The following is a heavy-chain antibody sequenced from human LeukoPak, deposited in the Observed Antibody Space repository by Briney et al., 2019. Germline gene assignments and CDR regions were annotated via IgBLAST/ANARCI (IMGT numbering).Heavy chain of an antibody. Sequence: PGGSLRLSCAASGFTFSDYYMSWIRQAPGKGLEWVSYISSSGSTIYYADSVKGRFTISRDNAKNSLYLQMNSLRAEDTAVYYCARDRTVAYYDSSGWSLAFDIWGQGTLVTVSS. CDR3: ARDRTVAYYDSSGWSLAFDI. D-gene: IGHD3-22*01. J-gene: IGHJ4*02. CDR1: GFTFSDYY. V-gene: IGHV3-11*04. CDR2: ISSSGSTI.